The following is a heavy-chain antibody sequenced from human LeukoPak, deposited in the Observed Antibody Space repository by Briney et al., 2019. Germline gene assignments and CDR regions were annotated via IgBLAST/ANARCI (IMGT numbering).Heavy chain of an antibody. CDR3: ARDLLGYNYYYMDV. CDR1: GFTFSSYW. J-gene: IGHJ6*03. D-gene: IGHD3-16*02. Sequence: PGKSLRLSCAASGFTFSSYWMHWVRQAPGKGLEWVSSISSSNSYIYYADSVKGRFTISRDNAKNSLYLQMNSLRAEDTAVYYCARDLLGYNYYYMDVWGKGTTVTVSS. V-gene: IGHV3-21*01. CDR2: ISSSNSYI.